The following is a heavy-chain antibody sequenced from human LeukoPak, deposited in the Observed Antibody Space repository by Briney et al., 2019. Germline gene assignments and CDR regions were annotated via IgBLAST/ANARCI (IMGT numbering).Heavy chain of an antibody. J-gene: IGHJ4*02. V-gene: IGHV1-46*01. CDR1: GYTFTIYY. D-gene: IGHD4-17*01. CDR3: ARNPVTTKYFDY. Sequence: ASVTVSFTASGYTFTIYYMHWVRQAPGEGLEWMGIINPSGGSTRYAQKLQGRVTMTRDTSTSTVYMELSSLRSEDTAVYYCARNPVTTKYFDYWGQGTLVTVSS. CDR2: INPSGGST.